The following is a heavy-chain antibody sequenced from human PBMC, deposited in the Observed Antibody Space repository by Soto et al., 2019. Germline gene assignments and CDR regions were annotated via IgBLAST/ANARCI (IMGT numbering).Heavy chain of an antibody. D-gene: IGHD3-22*01. Sequence: GESLKISCKGSGYSFTTYWIGWVCQMPGKGLEWMGTIYPGDSDTRYSPSFQGQVTISADKYISTAYLQWSSLKASDTAMYYCARKDSSSAFDYWGQGTLVTVSS. V-gene: IGHV5-51*01. CDR2: IYPGDSDT. CDR1: GYSFTTYW. J-gene: IGHJ4*02. CDR3: ARKDSSSAFDY.